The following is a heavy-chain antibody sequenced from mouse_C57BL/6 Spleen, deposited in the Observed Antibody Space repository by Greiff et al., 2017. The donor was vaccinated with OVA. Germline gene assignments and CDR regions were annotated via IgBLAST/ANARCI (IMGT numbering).Heavy chain of an antibody. J-gene: IGHJ1*03. D-gene: IGHD1-1*01. CDR2: IHPNSGST. Sequence: QVQLQQPGAELVKPGASVKLSCKASGYTFTSYWMHWVKQRPGQGLEWIGMIHPNSGSTNYNEKFKSKATLTVDKSSSTAYMQLSSLTSEDSAVYYCARSVITTVGSYWYFDVWGTGTTVTVSS. V-gene: IGHV1-64*01. CDR3: ARSVITTVGSYWYFDV. CDR1: GYTFTSYW.